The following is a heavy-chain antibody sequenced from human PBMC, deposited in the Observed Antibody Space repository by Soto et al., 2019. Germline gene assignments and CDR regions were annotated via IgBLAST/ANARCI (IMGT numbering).Heavy chain of an antibody. CDR1: GGTFSSYA. CDR2: IIPIFGTA. CDR3: ARSGYDSGGYYYLSY. Sequence: GASVKVSCKASGGTFSSYAISWVRQAPGQGLEWMGGIIPIFGTANYAQKFQGRVTITADESTSTAYMELSSLRSEDTAVYYCARSGYDSGGYYYLSYWGQGTLVTVSS. V-gene: IGHV1-69*13. J-gene: IGHJ4*02. D-gene: IGHD3-22*01.